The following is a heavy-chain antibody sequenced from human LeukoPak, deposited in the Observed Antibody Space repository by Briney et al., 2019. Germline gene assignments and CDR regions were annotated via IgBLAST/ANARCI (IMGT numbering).Heavy chain of an antibody. V-gene: IGHV3-23*01. Sequence: GGSLRLSCAASGFPFSSYAMSWVRQAPGKGLEWVSATSGHGGSTYYADSVKGRFTISRDNSKNTLYLQMNSLRAEDTAVYYCAKGIYSSGWSYFDYWGHGTLVTVSS. D-gene: IGHD6-19*01. CDR3: AKGIYSSGWSYFDY. CDR2: TSGHGGST. J-gene: IGHJ4*01. CDR1: GFPFSSYA.